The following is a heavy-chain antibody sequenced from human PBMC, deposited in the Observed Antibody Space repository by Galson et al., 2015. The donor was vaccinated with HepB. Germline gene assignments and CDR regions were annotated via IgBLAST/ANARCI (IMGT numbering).Heavy chain of an antibody. CDR3: ARWGTMVRGVIITPGYYGMDV. D-gene: IGHD3-10*01. Sequence: SVKVSCKASGGTFSSYTISWVRQAPGQGLEWMGRIIPILGIANYAQKFQGRVTITADKSTSTAYMELSSLRSEDTAVYYCARWGTMVRGVIITPGYYGMDVWGQGTTVTVSS. J-gene: IGHJ6*02. V-gene: IGHV1-69*02. CDR2: IIPILGIA. CDR1: GGTFSSYT.